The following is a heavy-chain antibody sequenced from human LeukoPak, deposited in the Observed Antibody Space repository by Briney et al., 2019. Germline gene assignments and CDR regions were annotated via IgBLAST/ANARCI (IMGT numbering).Heavy chain of an antibody. D-gene: IGHD3-3*01. CDR2: FDPEDGET. J-gene: IGHJ4*02. Sequence: ASVKVSCKVSGYTLTELSMHWVRQAPGKGLEWMGGFDPEDGETIYAQKFQGRVTMTEDTSTDTAYMELSSLRSEDTAVYYCATSNTIFGVVIINYYWGQGTLVTVSS. CDR1: GYTLTELS. CDR3: ATSNTIFGVVIINYY. V-gene: IGHV1-24*01.